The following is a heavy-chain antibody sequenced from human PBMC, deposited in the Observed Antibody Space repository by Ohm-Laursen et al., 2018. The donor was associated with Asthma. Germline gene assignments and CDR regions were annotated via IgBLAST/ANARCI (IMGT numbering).Heavy chain of an antibody. CDR2: IYYSGST. CDR3: AHTYYYDSSASIDY. D-gene: IGHD3-22*01. V-gene: IGHV4-39*01. Sequence: SDTLSLTCTVSGGSVSSGSYYWSWIRQPPGKGLEWIGSIYYSGSTYYNPSLKSRVTISVDTSKNHFSLKLSSVTAADTAVYYCAHTYYYDSSASIDYWGQGTLVTVSS. CDR1: GGSVSSGSYY. J-gene: IGHJ4*02.